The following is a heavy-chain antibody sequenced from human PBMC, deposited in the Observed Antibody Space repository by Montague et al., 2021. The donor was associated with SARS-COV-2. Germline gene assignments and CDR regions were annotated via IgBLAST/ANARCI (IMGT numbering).Heavy chain of an antibody. CDR3: ATQEDPSGWIPGPFDF. J-gene: IGHJ4*02. CDR1: GGSISSSTYY. CDR2: MYYRGST. D-gene: IGHD6-19*01. V-gene: IGHV4-39*01. Sequence: SETLSLTCTDSGGSISSSTYYWAWIRQPPGKGLEWIGSMYYRGSTYYNPSLKSRVFISVDTTKKQLSLTLTSVTAADTAVYYCATQEDPSGWIPGPFDFWGQGTLLSVSS.